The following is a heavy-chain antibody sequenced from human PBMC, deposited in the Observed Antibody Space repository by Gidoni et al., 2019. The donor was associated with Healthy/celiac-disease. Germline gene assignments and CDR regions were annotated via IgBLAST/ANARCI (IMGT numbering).Heavy chain of an antibody. CDR1: GGSISSYY. J-gene: IGHJ4*02. D-gene: IGHD6-19*01. CDR3: ARSSGWYGGDY. V-gene: IGHV4-59*01. Sequence: QVQLQESGPGLVKPSETLSLTCTVSGGSISSYYWSWIRQPPGKGLEWIGYIYYSGSTNYNPSLKSRVTISVDTSKNQFSLKLSSGTAADTAVYYCARSSGWYGGDYWGQGTLVSVSS. CDR2: IYYSGST.